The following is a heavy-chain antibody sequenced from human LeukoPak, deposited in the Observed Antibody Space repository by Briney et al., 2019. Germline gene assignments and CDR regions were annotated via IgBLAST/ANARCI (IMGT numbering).Heavy chain of an antibody. Sequence: ASVKVYCKASGYTFTGYYMHWVRQAPGQGLEWMGWINPNSGGTNYAQKFQGRVTMTRDTSISTAYMELSRLRSDDTAVYYCAREGCSSTSCYNNNWFDPWGQGTLVTVSS. CDR1: GYTFTGYY. CDR2: INPNSGGT. D-gene: IGHD2-2*02. J-gene: IGHJ5*02. V-gene: IGHV1-2*02. CDR3: AREGCSSTSCYNNNWFDP.